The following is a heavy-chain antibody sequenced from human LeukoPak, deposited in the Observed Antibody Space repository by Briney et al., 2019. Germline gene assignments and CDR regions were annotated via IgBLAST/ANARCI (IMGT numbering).Heavy chain of an antibody. CDR1: GFDFSSYW. V-gene: IGHV3-74*01. CDR2: INSDGSST. D-gene: IGHD2-2*01. Sequence: GGSLTLSCAASGFDFSSYWMNWVRQAPGKGLVWVSRINSDGSSTSYADSVKGRFTISRDNAKNTLYLQMNSLRAEDTAVYYCLPGPTDYWGQGTLVTASS. J-gene: IGHJ4*02. CDR3: LPGPTDY.